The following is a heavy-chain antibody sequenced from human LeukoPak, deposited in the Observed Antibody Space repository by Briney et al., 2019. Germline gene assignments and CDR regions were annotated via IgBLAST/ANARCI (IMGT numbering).Heavy chain of an antibody. D-gene: IGHD6-19*01. CDR3: ARAHSISVAADTLDY. CDR1: GGSISSYY. V-gene: IGHV4-59*01. Sequence: SETLSLTCTVTGGSISSYYWSWIRQPPGKGLEWIGYIYYSGSTNYNPSLKSRVTISVDTSKNQFSLKLSSVTAADTAVYYCARAHSISVAADTLDYWGQGTLVTVSS. J-gene: IGHJ4*02. CDR2: IYYSGST.